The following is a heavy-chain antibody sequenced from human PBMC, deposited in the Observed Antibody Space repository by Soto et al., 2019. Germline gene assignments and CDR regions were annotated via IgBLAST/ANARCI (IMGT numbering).Heavy chain of an antibody. Sequence: XGSLRLSYSASGFTFRSYGMMWVRQAPGKGLEWVSAISQSAGGNTYYADSVKGRFTISRDDSKNTLYLQMDSLRPEDTAQYYCAGWSYDYWGQGTQVTVSS. V-gene: IGHV3-23*01. CDR2: ISQSAGGNT. CDR3: AGWSYDY. J-gene: IGHJ4*01. D-gene: IGHD1-26*01. CDR1: GFTFRSYG.